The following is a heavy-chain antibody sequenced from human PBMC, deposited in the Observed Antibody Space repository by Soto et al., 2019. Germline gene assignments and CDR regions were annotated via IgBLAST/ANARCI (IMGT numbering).Heavy chain of an antibody. CDR2: ISAYNGNT. D-gene: IGHD6-13*01. CDR3: ARDQDIAAAGTAFDI. V-gene: IGHV1-18*01. J-gene: IGHJ3*02. CDR1: GYTFTSYG. Sequence: ASVKVSCKASGYTFTSYGISWVRQAPGQGLEWMGWISAYNGNTNYAQKLQGRVTMTTDTSTSTAYMELRSLGSDDTAVYYCARDQDIAAAGTAFDIWGQGTMVTVSS.